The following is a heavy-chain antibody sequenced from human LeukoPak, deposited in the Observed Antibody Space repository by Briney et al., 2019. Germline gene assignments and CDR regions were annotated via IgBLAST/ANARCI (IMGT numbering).Heavy chain of an antibody. J-gene: IGHJ6*02. CDR1: GGSISSYY. CDR2: IYYSGST. Sequence: SETLSLTCTVSGGSISSYYWSWIRQPPGKGLEWIGYIYYSGSTNYNPSLKSRVTISVDTSKNQFSLKLSSVTAADTAVYYCARRFLEWDNPYYYYGMDVWGQGTTVTVSS. V-gene: IGHV4-59*12. CDR3: ARRFLEWDNPYYYYGMDV. D-gene: IGHD3-3*01.